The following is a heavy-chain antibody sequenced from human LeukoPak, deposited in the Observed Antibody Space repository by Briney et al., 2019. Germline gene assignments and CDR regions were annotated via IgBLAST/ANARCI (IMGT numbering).Heavy chain of an antibody. V-gene: IGHV4-59*01. CDR1: GGSISSYY. CDR2: IYYSGST. D-gene: IGHD6-19*01. CDR3: AREGQWLPDWFDP. Sequence: PSETLSLTCTVSGGSISSYYWSWIRQPPGKGLEWIGYIYYSGSTNYNPSLKSRVTISVDTSKNQFSLKLSSVTAADTAVYYCAREGQWLPDWFDPWGQGTLVTVSP. J-gene: IGHJ5*02.